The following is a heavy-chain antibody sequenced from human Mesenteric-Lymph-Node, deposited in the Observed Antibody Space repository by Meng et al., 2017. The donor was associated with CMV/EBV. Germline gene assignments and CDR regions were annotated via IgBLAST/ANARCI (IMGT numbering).Heavy chain of an antibody. CDR2: ISAHNAQT. J-gene: IGHJ4*02. V-gene: IGHV1-18*01. CDR1: GYTFISYG. CDR3: ARGPDDHDSRSYYPFDY. D-gene: IGHD3-10*01. Sequence: ASVKVSCKAAGYTFISYGMSWVRQAPGQGLEWMGWISAHNAQTNYAQNLQDRVTMTTDTSTSTAYMELSSLRSDDTAVYYCARGPDDHDSRSYYPFDYWGQGTLVTVSS.